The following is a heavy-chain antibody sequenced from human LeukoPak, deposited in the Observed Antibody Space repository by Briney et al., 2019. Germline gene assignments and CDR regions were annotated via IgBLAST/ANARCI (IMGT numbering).Heavy chain of an antibody. CDR1: GGTLSSYA. V-gene: IGHV1-69*04. Sequence: SVKVSCKASGGTLSSYAISWVRQAPGQGLEWMGRIIPIFGIANYAQKFQGRVTITADKSTSTAYMELSSLRSEDTAVYYCARDGSGNYYYYGMDVWGQGTTVTVSS. D-gene: IGHD5-12*01. CDR3: ARDGSGNYYYYGMDV. CDR2: IIPIFGIA. J-gene: IGHJ6*02.